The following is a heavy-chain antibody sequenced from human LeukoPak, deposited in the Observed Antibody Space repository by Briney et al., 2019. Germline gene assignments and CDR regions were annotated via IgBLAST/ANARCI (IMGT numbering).Heavy chain of an antibody. J-gene: IGHJ4*02. CDR2: IYSGGST. Sequence: GGSLRLSCAASGFTVSSNYMSWVRQAPGKGLEWVSVIYSGGSTYYADSVKGRFTISRDNSKNTLYLQTNSLRAEDTAVYYCARAPLRGYYYDSSGYYLDYWGQGTLVTVSS. CDR3: ARAPLRGYYYDSSGYYLDY. V-gene: IGHV3-53*01. D-gene: IGHD3-22*01. CDR1: GFTVSSNY.